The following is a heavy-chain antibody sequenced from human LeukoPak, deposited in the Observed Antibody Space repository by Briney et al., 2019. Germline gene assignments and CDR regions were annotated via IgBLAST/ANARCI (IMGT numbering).Heavy chain of an antibody. Sequence: SQTLSLTCTVSGGSISSGSYCWSWIRQPAGKGLEWIGRIYTSGSTNYNPSLKSRVTISVDTSKDQFSLKLSSVTAADTAVYYCAREPLTGSFDYWGQGTLVTVSS. D-gene: IGHD7-27*01. V-gene: IGHV4-61*02. CDR3: AREPLTGSFDY. J-gene: IGHJ4*02. CDR2: IYTSGST. CDR1: GGSISSGSYC.